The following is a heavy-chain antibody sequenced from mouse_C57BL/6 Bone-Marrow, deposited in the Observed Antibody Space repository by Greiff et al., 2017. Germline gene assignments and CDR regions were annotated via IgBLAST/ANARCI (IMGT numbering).Heavy chain of an antibody. CDR2: IYPGSGST. D-gene: IGHD2-10*02. V-gene: IGHV1-55*01. CDR1: GYTFTSYW. Sequence: QVQLKQPGAELVKPGASVKMSCKASGYTFTSYWITWVKQRPGQGLEWIGDIYPGSGSTNYNEKFTSKATLTVDTSSSTAYMQLSSLTSEDSAVYYCAGYGYAMDYWGQGTTVTVSS. CDR3: AGYGYAMDY. J-gene: IGHJ4*01.